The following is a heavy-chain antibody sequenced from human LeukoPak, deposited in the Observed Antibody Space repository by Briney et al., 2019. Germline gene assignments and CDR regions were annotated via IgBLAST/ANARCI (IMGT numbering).Heavy chain of an antibody. CDR1: GGSMFSYY. J-gene: IGHJ2*01. D-gene: IGHD3-22*01. CDR2: IYSNGII. V-gene: IGHV4-4*08. Sequence: SETLSLTCSVSGGSMFSYYWNWIRQSPGKGLEWIGYIYSNGIINYSPSLRSRGTISFATSRNQFSLGLTSVTAADTAIYYCARRAYYDSSGYHPTSGYFDLWGRGTLVTVSS. CDR3: ARRAYYDSSGYHPTSGYFDL.